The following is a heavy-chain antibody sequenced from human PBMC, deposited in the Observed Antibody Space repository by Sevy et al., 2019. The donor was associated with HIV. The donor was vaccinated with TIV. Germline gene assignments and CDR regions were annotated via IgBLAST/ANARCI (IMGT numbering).Heavy chain of an antibody. D-gene: IGHD2-2*01. Sequence: ASVKVSCKASGYTFTSYVMNWVRQASGQGLEWMGWINTNTGNPTYAQGFTGRFVFSLDTSVSTAYLQISSLKAEDTAVYYCARGECCSSSCYYYYGMDVWGQGATVTVSS. V-gene: IGHV7-4-1*02. CDR2: INTNTGNP. CDR1: GYTFTSYV. J-gene: IGHJ6*02. CDR3: ARGECCSSSCYYYYGMDV.